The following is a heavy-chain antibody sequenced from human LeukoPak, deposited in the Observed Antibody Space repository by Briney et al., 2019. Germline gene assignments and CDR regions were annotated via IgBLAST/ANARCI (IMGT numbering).Heavy chain of an antibody. CDR2: TRKKTNSYTT. CDR1: GFTFSDHY. V-gene: IGHV3-72*01. D-gene: IGHD1-26*01. Sequence: GGSLRLSCAASGFTFSDHYMDWVCQAPGKGLEWVGRTRKKTNSYTTEYAASVKGRFTISRDDSKNSLYLQMNSLKAEDTAVYYCTRVVLVGTTYSYFDYWGQGTLVTVSS. CDR3: TRVVLVGTTYSYFDY. J-gene: IGHJ4*02.